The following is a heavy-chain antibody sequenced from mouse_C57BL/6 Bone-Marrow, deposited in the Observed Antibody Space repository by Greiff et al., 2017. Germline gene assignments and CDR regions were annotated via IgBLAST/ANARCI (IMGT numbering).Heavy chain of an antibody. V-gene: IGHV14-4*01. CDR1: GFNIKDDY. J-gene: IGHJ1*03. CDR2: IDPENGDT. CDR3: TTWGTTVVAHFDV. Sequence: EVQLQQSGAELVRPGASVKLSCTASGFNIKDDYMHWVKQRPEQGLEWIGWIDPENGDTEYASKFQGKATITADTSSNTAYLQLSSLTSEDTAVYYCTTWGTTVVAHFDVWGTGTTVTVSS. D-gene: IGHD1-1*01.